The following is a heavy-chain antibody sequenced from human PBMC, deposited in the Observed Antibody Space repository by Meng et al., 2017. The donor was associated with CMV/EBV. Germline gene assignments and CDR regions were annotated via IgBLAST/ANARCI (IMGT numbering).Heavy chain of an antibody. D-gene: IGHD3-22*01. J-gene: IGHJ4*02. V-gene: IGHV1-18*01. CDR3: AREDYYDSNGYYPFDY. Sequence: ASVKVSCKASGYTFTSYGISWVRQAPGQGLEWMGWISAYNGNTNYAQKLQGRVTMTTDTSTSTAYMELRSLRSDDTAVYYCAREDYYDSNGYYPFDYWGQGTLVTVSS. CDR2: ISAYNGNT. CDR1: GYTFTSYG.